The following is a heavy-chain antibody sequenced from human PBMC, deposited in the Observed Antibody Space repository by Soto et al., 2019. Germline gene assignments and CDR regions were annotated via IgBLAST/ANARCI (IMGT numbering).Heavy chain of an antibody. V-gene: IGHV1-46*03. CDR1: GDTFTTYH. CDR2: INPSSGST. D-gene: IGHD1-26*01. CDR3: GRDPSGRHDGDYLDN. Sequence: QVQLVQSGAEVKKPGASVKVSCKASGDTFTTYHIHWVRQAPGQGLEWMGIINPSSGSTSYAQKFQGRVTMTRDTSTSTVYMDLTSLRSEDTAVYYCGRDPSGRHDGDYLDNWGQGTLVTVSS. J-gene: IGHJ4*02.